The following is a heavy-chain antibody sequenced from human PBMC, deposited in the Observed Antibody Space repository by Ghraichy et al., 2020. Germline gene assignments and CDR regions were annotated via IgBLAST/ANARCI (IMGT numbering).Heavy chain of an antibody. CDR3: ARVLEMATTPTFDY. Sequence: SETLSLTCAVYGGSFSGYYWSWIRQPPGKGLEWIGEINHSGSTNYNPSLKSRVTISVDTSKNQFSLKLSSVTAADTAVYYCARVLEMATTPTFDYWGQGTLVTVSS. CDR1: GGSFSGYY. D-gene: IGHD5-24*01. CDR2: INHSGST. J-gene: IGHJ4*02. V-gene: IGHV4-34*01.